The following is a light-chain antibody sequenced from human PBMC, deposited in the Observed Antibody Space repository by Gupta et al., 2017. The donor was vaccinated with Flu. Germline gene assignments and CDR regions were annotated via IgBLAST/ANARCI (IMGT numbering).Light chain of an antibody. Sequence: YALPQPPSVSVAPGQTSSITCSGDKLGDKYACCYQQKAGQSPLLVIYQDSKRPSGISDRFSGSNSGNTATLTISETQAADEDEYFCQAWDSGTCGFGGGTKLTVL. J-gene: IGLJ2*01. CDR3: QAWDSGTCG. V-gene: IGLV3-1*01. CDR2: QDS. CDR1: KLGDKY.